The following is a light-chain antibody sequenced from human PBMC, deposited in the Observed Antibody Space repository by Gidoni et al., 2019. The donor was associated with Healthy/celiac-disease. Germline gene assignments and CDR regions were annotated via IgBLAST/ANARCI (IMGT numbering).Light chain of an antibody. CDR2: GAS. Sequence: EIVLTQSPGTLSLSPGERATLSCRASQSVSSSYLAWSQQKPGQAPRPLIYGASSRATGIPDRFSGSGSGTDFTLTISRLEPEDFAVYYCQQYGSSPRYTFGQGTKLEIK. J-gene: IGKJ2*01. V-gene: IGKV3-20*01. CDR1: QSVSSSY. CDR3: QQYGSSPRYT.